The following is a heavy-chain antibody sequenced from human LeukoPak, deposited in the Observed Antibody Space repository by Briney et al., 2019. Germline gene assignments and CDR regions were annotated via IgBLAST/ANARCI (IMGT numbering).Heavy chain of an antibody. CDR3: TRLDSSGRPGP. CDR2: IRSKTNSYAT. D-gene: IGHD6-19*01. Sequence: GGSLRLSCAASGFTFSASDMHWVRQASGKGLEWVGRIRSKTNSYATAYAASVEGRFTISRDDSKNTAYLQMNSLKTEHTAVYYCTRLDSSGRPGPWGQGTLVTVSS. CDR1: GFTFSASD. J-gene: IGHJ5*02. V-gene: IGHV3-73*01.